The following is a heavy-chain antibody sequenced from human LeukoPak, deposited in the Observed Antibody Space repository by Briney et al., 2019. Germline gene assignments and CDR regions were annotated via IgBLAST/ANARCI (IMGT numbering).Heavy chain of an antibody. CDR1: GFTFSTYA. Sequence: GGSLRLSCAASGFTFSTYAMSWVRQAPGKGLEGGSTISGSGANTYYADSVKGRFTISRDNSKNTLYLQMNSLRAEDTAVYYCAKDRVSRGVIISPDLDYWGQGTLVTVSS. V-gene: IGHV3-23*01. J-gene: IGHJ4*02. D-gene: IGHD3-10*01. CDR3: AKDRVSRGVIISPDLDY. CDR2: ISGSGANT.